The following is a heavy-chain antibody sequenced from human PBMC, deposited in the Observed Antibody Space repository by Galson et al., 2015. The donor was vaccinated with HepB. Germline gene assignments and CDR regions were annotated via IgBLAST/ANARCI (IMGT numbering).Heavy chain of an antibody. Sequence: SVKVSCKASGYTFTSYYMHWVRQAPGQGLEWMGIINPSGGSTSYAQKFQGRVTMTRDTSTSTVYMELSSLRSEDTAVYYCARDLSPLDSGYDLPGYSFDIWGQGTMVTVSS. CDR3: ARDLSPLDSGYDLPGYSFDI. J-gene: IGHJ3*02. CDR2: INPSGGST. V-gene: IGHV1-46*01. CDR1: GYTFTSYY. D-gene: IGHD5-12*01.